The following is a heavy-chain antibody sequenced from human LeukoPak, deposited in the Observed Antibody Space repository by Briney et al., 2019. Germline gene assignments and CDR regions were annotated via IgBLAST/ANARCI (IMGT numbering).Heavy chain of an antibody. CDR3: AKDGYNYDSSGHFDY. J-gene: IGHJ4*02. V-gene: IGHV3-23*01. CDR1: GFSLFA. CDR2: ISGSGGAT. D-gene: IGHD3-22*01. Sequence: GGSLRLSCAASGFSLFAMHWVRQAPGKGLEWVSAISGSGGATYRADADSVKGRFTISRDNSKNALYLEINNLRAEDTAVYYCAKDGYNYDSSGHFDYWGQGTLVTVSS.